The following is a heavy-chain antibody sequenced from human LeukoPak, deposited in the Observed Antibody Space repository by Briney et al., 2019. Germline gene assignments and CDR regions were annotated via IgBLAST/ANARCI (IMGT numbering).Heavy chain of an antibody. CDR3: ARLDYHYYDSSGYPSN. Sequence: GESLKISCKGSGYSFTSYWIGWVRQMPGKGLEWMGIIYPGDSDTRYGPSFQGQVTISADKSISTAYLQWSSLKASDTAMYYCARLDYHYYDSSGYPSNWGQGTLVTVSS. CDR2: IYPGDSDT. V-gene: IGHV5-51*01. J-gene: IGHJ4*02. D-gene: IGHD3-22*01. CDR1: GYSFTSYW.